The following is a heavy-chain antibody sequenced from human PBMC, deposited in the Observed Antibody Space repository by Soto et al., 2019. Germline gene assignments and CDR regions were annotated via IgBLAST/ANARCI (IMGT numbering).Heavy chain of an antibody. CDR2: IYYSGST. CDR1: GGSISSYY. Sequence: SETLSLTCTVSGGSISSYYWSWIRQPPGKGLEWIGYIYYSGSTNYNPSLKSRVTISVDTSKNQFSLKLSSVTAVDTAVYYCASMPIRDCSSTSCYFYYFDYWGQGTLATV. V-gene: IGHV4-59*01. D-gene: IGHD2-2*01. CDR3: ASMPIRDCSSTSCYFYYFDY. J-gene: IGHJ4*02.